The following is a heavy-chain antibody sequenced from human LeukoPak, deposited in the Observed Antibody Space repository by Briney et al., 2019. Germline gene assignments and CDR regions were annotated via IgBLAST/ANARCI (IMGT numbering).Heavy chain of an antibody. CDR3: ARESVLGYNSVYYFDY. V-gene: IGHV1-46*01. CDR2: INPSGGST. Sequence: GASVKVSCKASAYTFTSYYMHWVRQAPGQGLEWMGIINPSGGSTSYAQKFQGRVTMTRDTSTSTVYMELSSLRSEDTAVYYCARESVLGYNSVYYFDYWGQGTLVTVSS. J-gene: IGHJ4*02. CDR1: AYTFTSYY. D-gene: IGHD5-24*01.